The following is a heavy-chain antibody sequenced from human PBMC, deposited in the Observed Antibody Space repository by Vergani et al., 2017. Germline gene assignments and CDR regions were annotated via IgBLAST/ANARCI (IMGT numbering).Heavy chain of an antibody. CDR1: GATFRSNT. D-gene: IGHD6-13*01. CDR3: ARDPYSSSSDAVNWFDP. Sequence: QVQLVQSGAEVKKPGSSVKVSCKASGATFRSNTISWVRQVPGQGLEWMGRIIPVLGKTKYAQDFQGRLTITADTSTSTAYMELTSLRSQDTAVYYCARDPYSSSSDAVNWFDPWGQGTLVTVSS. V-gene: IGHV1-69*08. J-gene: IGHJ5*02. CDR2: IIPVLGKT.